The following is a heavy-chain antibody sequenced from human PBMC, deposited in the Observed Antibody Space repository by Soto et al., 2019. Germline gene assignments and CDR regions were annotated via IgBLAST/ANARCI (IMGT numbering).Heavy chain of an antibody. V-gene: IGHV3-30*18. CDR3: AKVSGFLEWLFPGGTYYFDY. Sequence: PGGSLRLSCAASGFTVSNTGMHWIRQAPGKGLEWVAVISYDGSNKYYADSVKGRFTISRDNSKNTLYLQMNSLRAEDTAVYYCAKVSGFLEWLFPGGTYYFDYWGQGTLVTVSS. CDR1: GFTVSNTG. CDR2: ISYDGSNK. D-gene: IGHD3-3*01. J-gene: IGHJ4*02.